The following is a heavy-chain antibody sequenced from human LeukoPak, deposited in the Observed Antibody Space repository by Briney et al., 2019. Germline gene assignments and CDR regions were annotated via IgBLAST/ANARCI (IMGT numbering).Heavy chain of an antibody. V-gene: IGHV4-59*01. CDR1: GGSISGYY. J-gene: IGHJ4*02. Sequence: KPSETLSLTCTVSGGSISGYYWSWIRQPPGKGLEWIGYIYYSGSTNYNPSLKSRVTISVDTSKNQFSLKLSSVTAADTAVYYCARDKEYSYGHFDYWGQGTLVTVSS. D-gene: IGHD5-18*01. CDR2: IYYSGST. CDR3: ARDKEYSYGHFDY.